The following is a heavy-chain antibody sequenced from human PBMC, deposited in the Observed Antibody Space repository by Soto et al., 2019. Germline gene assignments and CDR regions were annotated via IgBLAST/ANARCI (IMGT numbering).Heavy chain of an antibody. Sequence: QIPLKDSGPSLAKPTKTLTLTCTFSGFSLSTSGVGVGWIRQPPGKALEWLALIYWDDDKRYTPALKSRLNITKDTSKIQVVLTMTNMDPLDTATYYCAHSANFDFWGQGTLVTVSS. CDR3: AHSANFDF. J-gene: IGHJ4*02. CDR1: GFSLSTSGVG. CDR2: IYWDDDK. V-gene: IGHV2-5*02.